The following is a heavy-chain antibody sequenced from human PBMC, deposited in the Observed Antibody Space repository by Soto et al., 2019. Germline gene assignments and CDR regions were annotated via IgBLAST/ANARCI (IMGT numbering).Heavy chain of an antibody. CDR2: IYYSGST. CDR3: AREIRGVGSSSPLDAFDI. V-gene: IGHV4-31*03. Sequence: QVQLQESGPGLVKPSQTLSLTCTVSGGSISSGGYYWSWIRQHPGKGLEWIGYIYYSGSTYYNPSLESRVTISVDTSKNQFSLKLSSVTAADTAVYYCAREIRGVGSSSPLDAFDIWGQGTMVTVSS. J-gene: IGHJ3*02. CDR1: GGSISSGGYY. D-gene: IGHD6-6*01.